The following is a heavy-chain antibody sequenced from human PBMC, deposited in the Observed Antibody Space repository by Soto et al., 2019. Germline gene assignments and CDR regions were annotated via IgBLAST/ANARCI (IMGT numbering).Heavy chain of an antibody. J-gene: IGHJ4*02. Sequence: EVQLVESGGGLVQPGGSLRLSCAASGFTFSDHYMDWVRQAPVKGLEWVGRTRNKANSYTTEYAASVKGRFTISRDDSKNSLYLQMNSLKTEDTAVYYCARVGVRVNYFDYWGQGTLVTVSS. V-gene: IGHV3-72*01. D-gene: IGHD3-10*01. CDR3: ARVGVRVNYFDY. CDR1: GFTFSDHY. CDR2: TRNKANSYTT.